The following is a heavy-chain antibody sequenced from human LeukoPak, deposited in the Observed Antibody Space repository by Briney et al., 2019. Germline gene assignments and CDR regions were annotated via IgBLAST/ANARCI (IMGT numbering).Heavy chain of an antibody. CDR2: ISSSSSTI. J-gene: IGHJ6*03. CDR1: GFTFSSYS. D-gene: IGHD3-10*01. CDR3: ARVPRGSGSYYLYYYYYMDV. V-gene: IGHV3-48*01. Sequence: GGSLRLSCAASGFTFSSYSMNWVRQAPGKGLEWGSYISSSSSTIYYADSVRGRFTISRDNAKNSLYLQMNSLRAEDTAVYYCARVPRGSGSYYLYYYYYMDVWGKGTTVTVSS.